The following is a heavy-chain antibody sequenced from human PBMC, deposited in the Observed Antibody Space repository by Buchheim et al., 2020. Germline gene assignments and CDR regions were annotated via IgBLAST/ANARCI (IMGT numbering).Heavy chain of an antibody. J-gene: IGHJ6*02. CDR2: ISYDGSNK. CDR3: ARVDYDFWSGYYTPRYYYYGMDV. V-gene: IGHV3-30*03. CDR1: GFTFSSYG. Sequence: QVQLVESGGGVVQPGRSLRLSCAASGFTFSSYGMHWVRQAPGKGLEWVAVISYDGSNKYYADSVKGRFTISRDNSKNTLYLQMNSLRAEDTAVYYCARVDYDFWSGYYTPRYYYYGMDVWGQGTT. D-gene: IGHD3-3*01.